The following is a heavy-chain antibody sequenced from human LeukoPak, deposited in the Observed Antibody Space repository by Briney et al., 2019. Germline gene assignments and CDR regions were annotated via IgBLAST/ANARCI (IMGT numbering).Heavy chain of an antibody. J-gene: IGHJ5*02. CDR2: IYYSGST. CDR3: ARGAHTMVRGDRWFDP. CDR1: GGSISSSSYY. V-gene: IGHV4-39*07. D-gene: IGHD3-10*01. Sequence: SETLSLTCTVSGGSISSSSYYWGWIRQPPGKGLEWIGSIYYSGSTYYNPSLKSRVTISVDTSKNQFSLKLSSVTAADTAVYYCARGAHTMVRGDRWFDPWGQGTLVTVSS.